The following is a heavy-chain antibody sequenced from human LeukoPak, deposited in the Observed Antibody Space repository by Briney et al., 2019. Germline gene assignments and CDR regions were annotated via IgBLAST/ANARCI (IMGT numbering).Heavy chain of an antibody. CDR2: ISAYNGNT. CDR1: GYTFTSYG. D-gene: IGHD2-2*01. CDR3: ARVPHCSSTSCYLRIDY. Sequence: ASVKVSCKASGYTFTSYGISWVRQAPGQGLEWMGWISAYNGNTNYAQKLQGRVTMTTDTSTSTAYMELRSLRSDDTAVYYCARVPHCSSTSCYLRIDYWGRGTLVTVSS. V-gene: IGHV1-18*01. J-gene: IGHJ4*02.